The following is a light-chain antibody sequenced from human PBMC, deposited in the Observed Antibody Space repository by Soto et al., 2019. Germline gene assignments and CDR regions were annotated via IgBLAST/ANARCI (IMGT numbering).Light chain of an antibody. CDR1: SSSIGSNT. CDR2: SNN. Sequence: QCVLSQPPSASGTPGQRVTISCSGSSSSIGSNTVNWYQQLPGTAPKLLIYSNNQRPSGVPDRFSGSKSGTSASLAISGLQSEDEADYYCAAWDDSLNGHYVFGTGTKVTVL. V-gene: IGLV1-44*01. CDR3: AAWDDSLNGHYV. J-gene: IGLJ1*01.